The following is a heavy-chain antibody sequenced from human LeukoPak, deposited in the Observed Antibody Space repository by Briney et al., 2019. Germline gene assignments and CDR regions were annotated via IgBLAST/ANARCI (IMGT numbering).Heavy chain of an antibody. CDR3: ARGVMVTALWSEKWFKF. CDR2: INPNSGGT. V-gene: IGHV1-2*02. J-gene: IGHJ4*02. D-gene: IGHD2-21*02. CDR1: GYTFSDYY. Sequence: ASVKVSCKASGYTFSDYYMHWVRQAPGQGPEWMGWINPNSGGTNYAQKFQGRVTMTWDTSISTAYMELSRLRFDDTAVYYCARGVMVTALWSEKWFKFWGQGTLVTVSS.